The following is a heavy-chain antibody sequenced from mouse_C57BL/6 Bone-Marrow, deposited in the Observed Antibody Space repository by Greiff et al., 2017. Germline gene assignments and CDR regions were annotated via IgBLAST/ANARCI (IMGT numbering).Heavy chain of an antibody. Sequence: VKLMESGAELVRPGTSVKMSCKASGYTFTNYGIGWAKQRPGHGLEWIGDIYPRGGYTTYNDKFTGKATLTADKSSRTAYMKFSSMTSEDSVIYYCARGDYGGYWGQGTTLTVSS. D-gene: IGHD2-4*01. CDR2: IYPRGGYT. CDR1: GYTFTNYG. CDR3: ARGDYGGY. J-gene: IGHJ2*01. V-gene: IGHV1-63*01.